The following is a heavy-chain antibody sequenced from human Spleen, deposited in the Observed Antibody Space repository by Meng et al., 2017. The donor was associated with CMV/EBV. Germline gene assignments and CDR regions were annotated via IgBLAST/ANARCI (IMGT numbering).Heavy chain of an antibody. CDR2: KREKNGKK. D-gene: IGHD6-19*01. V-gene: IGHV1-18*01. CDR3: ARGNIGSSGSYGDY. Sequence: TGKGMRGERKEQGQGREGKGWKREKNGKKKKEKKKKGREKMNKDKSTSTAYMELRSLRSDDTAVYYCARGNIGSSGSYGDYWGQGTLVTVSS. CDR1: TGKG. J-gene: IGHJ4*02.